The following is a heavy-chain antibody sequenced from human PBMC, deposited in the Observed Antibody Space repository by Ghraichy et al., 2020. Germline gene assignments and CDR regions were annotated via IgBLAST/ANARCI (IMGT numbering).Heavy chain of an antibody. CDR2: INHSGST. J-gene: IGHJ6*03. Sequence: SETLSLTCAVYGGSFSGYYWSWIRQPPGKGLEWIGEINHSGSTNYNPSLKSRVTISVDTSKNQFSLKLSSVTAADTAVYYCARGPPVLRFLEWLAVWEGYMDVWGKGTTVTISS. V-gene: IGHV4-34*01. CDR1: GGSFSGYY. CDR3: ARGPPVLRFLEWLAVWEGYMDV. D-gene: IGHD3-3*01.